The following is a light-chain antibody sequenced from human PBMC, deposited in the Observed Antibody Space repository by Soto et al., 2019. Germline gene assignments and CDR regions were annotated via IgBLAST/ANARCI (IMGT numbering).Light chain of an antibody. V-gene: IGKV3-15*01. J-gene: IGKJ2*01. Sequence: EIVMTQSPATLSVSPGERATLSCRASQSVSSNLAWYQQKPGQAPRLLIYGASTRATGVPARFSGSGSGTEFTLNISSLQSEEFAVYYCEQYKSWHTFGQGTQLEI. CDR3: EQYKSWHT. CDR1: QSVSSN. CDR2: GAS.